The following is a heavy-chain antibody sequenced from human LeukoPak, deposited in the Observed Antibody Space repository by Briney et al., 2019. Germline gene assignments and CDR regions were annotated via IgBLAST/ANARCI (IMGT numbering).Heavy chain of an antibody. Sequence: SETLSLTCTVSGGSMSTYYWNWIRQPPGKGLEWIGYFHYSAGTNYNSSLKGRVTISVDTSKNQFSLKLSSVTAADTAVYYCATDDTMVRGVMPYWGQGTLVTVSS. D-gene: IGHD3-10*01. V-gene: IGHV4-59*01. CDR1: GGSMSTYY. J-gene: IGHJ4*02. CDR2: FHYSAGT. CDR3: ATDDTMVRGVMPY.